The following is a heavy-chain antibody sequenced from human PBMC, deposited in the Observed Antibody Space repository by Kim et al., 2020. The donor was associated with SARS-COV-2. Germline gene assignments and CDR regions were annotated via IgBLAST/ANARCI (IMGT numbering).Heavy chain of an antibody. CDR1: GFTFSSYA. CDR2: ISGSGGST. D-gene: IGHD6-13*01. CDR3: AKVKRGGQQPNWFDP. J-gene: IGHJ5*02. Sequence: GGSLRLSCAASGFTFSSYAMSWVRQAPGKGLEWVSAISGSGGSTYYADSVKGRFTISRDNSKNTLYLQMNSLRAEDTAVYYCAKVKRGGQQPNWFDPWGQGTLVTVSS. V-gene: IGHV3-23*01.